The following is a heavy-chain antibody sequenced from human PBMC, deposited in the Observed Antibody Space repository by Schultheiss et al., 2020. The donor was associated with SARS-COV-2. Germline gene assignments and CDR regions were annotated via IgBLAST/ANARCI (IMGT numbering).Heavy chain of an antibody. Sequence: SETLSLTCTVSGGSISSGDYYWGWIRQPPGQGLEWIGRIYTSGSTNYNPSLKSRVTISVDTSKNQFSLKLSSVTAADTAVYYCARGLGYGGNSARDYWGQGTLVTVSS. CDR2: IYTSGST. CDR3: ARGLGYGGNSARDY. J-gene: IGHJ4*02. CDR1: GGSISSGDYY. V-gene: IGHV4-61*02. D-gene: IGHD4-23*01.